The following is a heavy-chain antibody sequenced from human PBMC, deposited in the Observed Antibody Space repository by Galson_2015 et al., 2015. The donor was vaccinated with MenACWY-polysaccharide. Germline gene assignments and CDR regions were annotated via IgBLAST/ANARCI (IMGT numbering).Heavy chain of an antibody. Sequence: SLRLSCAASGITASGNTFSGSGMHWVRQAPGKGLEWLAVIQYDGSNKVYADSVKGRFSISRDNPKNTLYLEMKSLRADDTAVYYCAREGSRIVFHAFDFWGQGTMVTVSS. CDR1: GITASGNTFSGSG. CDR2: IQYDGSNK. D-gene: IGHD2-15*01. V-gene: IGHV3-33*01. J-gene: IGHJ3*01. CDR3: AREGSRIVFHAFDF.